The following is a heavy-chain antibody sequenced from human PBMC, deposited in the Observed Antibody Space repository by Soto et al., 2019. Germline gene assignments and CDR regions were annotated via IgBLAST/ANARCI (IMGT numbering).Heavy chain of an antibody. J-gene: IGHJ3*02. CDR3: ATVLRNYGAFDI. V-gene: IGHV1-3*01. CDR1: GYTFTSYA. CDR2: INAGNGNT. Sequence: ASVKVSCKASGYTFTSYAMHWARQAPGQRLEWMGWINAGNGNTKYSQKFQGRVTITRDTSASTAYMELSSLRSEDTAVYYCATVLRNYGAFDIWGQGTMVTVSS. D-gene: IGHD1-7*01.